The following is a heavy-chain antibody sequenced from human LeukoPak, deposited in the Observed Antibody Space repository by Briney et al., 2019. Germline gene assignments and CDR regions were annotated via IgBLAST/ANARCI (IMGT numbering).Heavy chain of an antibody. D-gene: IGHD6-19*01. Sequence: GGSLRLSCAASGFTVSSNYMGWVRQAPGKGLEWVSVIYSGGSTYYADSVKGRFTISRHNSKNTLYLQMNSLRAEDTAVYYCARLIAVAGTRYFDYWGQGTLVTVPS. V-gene: IGHV3-53*04. CDR1: GFTVSSNY. CDR3: ARLIAVAGTRYFDY. J-gene: IGHJ4*02. CDR2: IYSGGST.